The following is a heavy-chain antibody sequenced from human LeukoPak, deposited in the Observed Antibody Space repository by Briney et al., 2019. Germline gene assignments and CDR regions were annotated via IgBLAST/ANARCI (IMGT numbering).Heavy chain of an antibody. CDR3: ARVRKLRTRGVMGPLDY. J-gene: IGHJ4*02. D-gene: IGHD3-10*01. CDR1: GFTFNYYW. V-gene: IGHV3-7*01. Sequence: GGSLRLSCAASGFTFNYYWLTWVRQAPGKGLEGVANIQQDGGEKYYVDSVKGRFIISRDNAKNSLYLQMNSLRAEDTAVYYCARVRKLRTRGVMGPLDYWGQGTLVTVSS. CDR2: IQQDGGEK.